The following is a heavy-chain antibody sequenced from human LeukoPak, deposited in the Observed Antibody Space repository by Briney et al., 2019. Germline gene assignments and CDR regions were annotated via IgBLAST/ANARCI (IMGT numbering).Heavy chain of an antibody. CDR3: AKAEYDFWSGYYYYYYYYMDV. J-gene: IGHJ6*03. V-gene: IGHV3-23*01. CDR1: GFTFSSYA. D-gene: IGHD3-3*01. CDR2: ISGSGGST. Sequence: PGGSLRLSCAASGFTFSSYAMSWVRQAPGKGLEWVSAISGSGGSTYYADSVKGRFTISRDNSKNTLYLQMNSLRAEGTAVYYCAKAEYDFWSGYYYYYYYYMDVWGKGTTVTVSS.